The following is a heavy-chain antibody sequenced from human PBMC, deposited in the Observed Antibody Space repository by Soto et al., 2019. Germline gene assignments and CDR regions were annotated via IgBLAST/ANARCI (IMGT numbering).Heavy chain of an antibody. V-gene: IGHV4-4*02. Sequence: VQLQESGPGLVKPSGTLSLTCTVSGGSISTTNWWSWVRQSPGKGLEWIGEILHIGSTNYNPSLKSRVTIFIDKSKNQFSLMLSSVTAVDTAVYYCASGFDSDGLYNGGHPWGQGTLVSVSS. J-gene: IGHJ5*02. CDR3: ASGFDSDGLYNGGHP. D-gene: IGHD3-22*01. CDR1: GGSISTTNW. CDR2: ILHIGST.